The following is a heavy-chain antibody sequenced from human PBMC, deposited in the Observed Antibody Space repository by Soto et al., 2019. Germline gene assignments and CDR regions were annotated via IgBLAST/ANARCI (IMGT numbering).Heavy chain of an antibody. CDR1: GGTISSWY. CDR3: TRRYGRAIDY. Sequence: QVQLQESGPGLVKPSETLSLTCTVSGGTISSWYWSWIRQPPGKGLEWIGYIYYSGSTNCNPSLMSRVTIPLDTSKNQFSLKLRSVTAAYITVSYCTRRYGRAIDYWGQGSLVTVSS. V-gene: IGHV4-59*08. D-gene: IGHD1-26*01. J-gene: IGHJ4*02. CDR2: IYYSGST.